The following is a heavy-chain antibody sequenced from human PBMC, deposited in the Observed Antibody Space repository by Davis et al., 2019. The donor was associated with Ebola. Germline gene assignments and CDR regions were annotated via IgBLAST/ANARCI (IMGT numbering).Heavy chain of an antibody. CDR3: TTDIRDSILNWFDP. CDR2: IRSKANSYAT. J-gene: IGHJ5*02. D-gene: IGHD2-15*01. Sequence: PGGSLRLSFPALGFTFSGPAMHWVRQPSGKGLEWVGRIRSKANSYATAYAASVKGRFTISRDDSKNTLYLQMNSLKTEDTAVYYCTTDIRDSILNWFDPWGQGTLVTVSS. V-gene: IGHV3-73*01. CDR1: GFTFSGPA.